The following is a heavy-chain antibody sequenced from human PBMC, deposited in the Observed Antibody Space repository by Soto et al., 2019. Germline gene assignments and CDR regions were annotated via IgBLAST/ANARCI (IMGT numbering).Heavy chain of an antibody. Sequence: PGGSLRLSCAASGFTFSSYSMNWVRQAPGKGLEWVSSISSSSYIYYADSVKGRFTISRDNAKNSLYLQTNSLRAEDTAVYYCARFKVRGVIRGTFDYWGQGTLVTVSS. CDR1: GFTFSSYS. CDR3: ARFKVRGVIRGTFDY. CDR2: ISSSSYI. D-gene: IGHD3-10*01. V-gene: IGHV3-21*01. J-gene: IGHJ4*02.